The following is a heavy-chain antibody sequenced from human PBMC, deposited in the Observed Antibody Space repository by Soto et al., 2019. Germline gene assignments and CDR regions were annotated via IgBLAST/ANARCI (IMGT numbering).Heavy chain of an antibody. CDR1: GFTFSSYA. CDR3: AKFWSGYAHNFDY. V-gene: IGHV3-23*01. Sequence: LRPSCAASGFTFSSYAMSWVRQAPGKGLEWVSAISGSGGSTYYADSVKGRFTISRDNSKNTLYLQMNSLRAEDTAVYYCAKFWSGYAHNFDYWGQGTLVTVSS. J-gene: IGHJ4*02. CDR2: ISGSGGST. D-gene: IGHD3-3*01.